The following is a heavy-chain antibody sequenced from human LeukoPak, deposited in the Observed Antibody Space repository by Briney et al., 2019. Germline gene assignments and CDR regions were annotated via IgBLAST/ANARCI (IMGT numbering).Heavy chain of an antibody. CDR1: GGSISSYY. D-gene: IGHD6-13*01. J-gene: IGHJ1*01. CDR2: IYYSGST. Sequence: PSETLSLTCTVSGGSISSYYWSWIRQPPGKGLEWIGYIYYSGSTNYNPSLKSRVTISVDTSKNQFPLRLSSVTAADTAVYYCASGYSSSWYFEYFQHWGQGTLVTVSS. CDR3: ASGYSSSWYFEYFQH. V-gene: IGHV4-59*08.